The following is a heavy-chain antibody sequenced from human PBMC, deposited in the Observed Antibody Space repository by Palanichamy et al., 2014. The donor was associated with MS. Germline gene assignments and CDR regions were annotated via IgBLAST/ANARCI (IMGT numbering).Heavy chain of an antibody. CDR2: IYSGGNT. CDR1: GFSVSSTY. CDR3: ARARAWLLFDY. D-gene: IGHD3-22*01. J-gene: IGHJ4*02. V-gene: IGHV3-53*04. Sequence: EVQLVESGGGLVQPGGSLRLSCAASGFSVSSTYMTWIRQSPGKGLEWVSVIYSGGNTYYADSLKDRFTISRDNSKNTLYLQMNSLRAEDTAVYFCARARAWLLFDYWGQGTLVTVSS.